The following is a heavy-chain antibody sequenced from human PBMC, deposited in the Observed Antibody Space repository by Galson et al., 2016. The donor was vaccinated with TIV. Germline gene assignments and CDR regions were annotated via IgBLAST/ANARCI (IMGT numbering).Heavy chain of an antibody. CDR2: IDWDDDK. CDR1: GFSLGTSGMC. D-gene: IGHD6-13*01. V-gene: IGHV2-70*11. CDR3: ARTRSAAAGGLDF. J-gene: IGHJ4*02. Sequence: PALVKPTQTLTLTCTFSGFSLGTSGMCVCWVRQPPGKALEWLARIDWDDDKYYSTSLKTRLTISKDTSKNKVVLMVTDVDPMDTATYFCARTRSAAAGGLDFWGQGTPVTVSS.